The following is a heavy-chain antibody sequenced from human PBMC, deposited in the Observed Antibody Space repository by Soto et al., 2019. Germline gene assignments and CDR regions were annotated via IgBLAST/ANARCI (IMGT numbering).Heavy chain of an antibody. Sequence: PGGSLRLSCAASGFTVNTNYLTWVRQAPGKGLKWVSVLYPNGRAFYSDSVKGRFTISTDNSQNSVYLQLNTLRADDTAIYYCARGLGREYEDNRNYFHLDYWGQGTLVTVYS. D-gene: IGHD1-20*01. V-gene: IGHV3-53*01. CDR1: GFTVNTNY. J-gene: IGHJ4*02. CDR3: ARGLGREYEDNRNYFHLDY. CDR2: LYPNGRA.